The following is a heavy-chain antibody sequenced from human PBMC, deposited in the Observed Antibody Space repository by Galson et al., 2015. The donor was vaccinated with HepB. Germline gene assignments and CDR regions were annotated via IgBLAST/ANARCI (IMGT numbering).Heavy chain of an antibody. D-gene: IGHD3-10*01. CDR2: INQGGQTK. CDR1: GFDFGYYW. V-gene: IGHV3-7*03. J-gene: IGHJ4*02. Sequence: SLRLSCAVSGFDFGYYWMNWVRQAPGKGLEWVANINQGGQTKYYVDSVKGRFTISRDDAKMSIFLQMHSLRAEDTAIYYCARDDSASGSFGSWGQGTLVTVST. CDR3: ARDDSASGSFGS.